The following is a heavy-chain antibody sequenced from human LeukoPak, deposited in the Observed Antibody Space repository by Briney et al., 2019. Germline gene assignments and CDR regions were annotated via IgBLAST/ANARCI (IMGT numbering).Heavy chain of an antibody. V-gene: IGHV4-39*07. CDR3: ARSHPYASGSPYSL. D-gene: IGHD3-10*01. CDR1: GGSISISSYY. J-gene: IGHJ4*02. Sequence: SETLSLTCTVSGGSISISSYYWGWIRQPPGKGLEWIGSIYYSGSTYYNPSLKSRVTISVDTSKNQFSLKLSSVTAADTAVYYCARSHPYASGSPYSLWGQGTLVTVSS. CDR2: IYYSGST.